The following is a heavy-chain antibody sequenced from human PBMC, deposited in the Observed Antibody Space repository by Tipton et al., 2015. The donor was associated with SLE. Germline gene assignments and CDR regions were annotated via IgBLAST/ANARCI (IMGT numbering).Heavy chain of an antibody. CDR2: IIPIFGTA. D-gene: IGHD3-3*01. J-gene: IGHJ6*02. V-gene: IGHV1-69*01. CDR1: GGTFSSYA. CDR3: ARGAVTIFGVVTNYYYYGMDV. Sequence: QSGAEVKKPGSSVKVSCKASGGTFSSYAISWVRQAPGQGLEWMGGIIPIFGTANYAQKFQGRVTITADESTSTAYMELSSLRSEDTAVYYCARGAVTIFGVVTNYYYYGMDVWGQGTTVTVSS.